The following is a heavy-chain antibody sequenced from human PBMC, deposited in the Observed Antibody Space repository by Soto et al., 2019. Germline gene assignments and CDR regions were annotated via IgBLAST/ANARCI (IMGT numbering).Heavy chain of an antibody. J-gene: IGHJ4*02. CDR1: GFTFSSYG. CDR2: IWYDGNNK. V-gene: IGHV3-33*01. Sequence: QVQLVESGGGVVQPGRSLRLSCAASGFTFSSYGMHWVRQAPGKGLEWVAVIWYDGNNKYYADSVKGRFTISRDNSKNTLYLQMNSLRAEDTAVYYCARDRAMVRGVIGYWGQGTLVTVSS. CDR3: ARDRAMVRGVIGY. D-gene: IGHD3-10*01.